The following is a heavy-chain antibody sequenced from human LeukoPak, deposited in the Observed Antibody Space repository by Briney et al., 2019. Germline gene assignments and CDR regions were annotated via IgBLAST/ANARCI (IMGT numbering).Heavy chain of an antibody. CDR2: INQDGSEK. D-gene: IGHD6-19*01. Sequence: PGGSLRLSCAASGFTFSTYWMTWVRQAPGKGLEWVANINQDGSEKYYVDSVTGRFTISRDNAKNSLYLQMNSLRAEDTAFYYCARDGDSGWSLSHWGQGSLVTVSS. CDR1: GFTFSTYW. CDR3: ARDGDSGWSLSH. V-gene: IGHV3-7*01. J-gene: IGHJ4*02.